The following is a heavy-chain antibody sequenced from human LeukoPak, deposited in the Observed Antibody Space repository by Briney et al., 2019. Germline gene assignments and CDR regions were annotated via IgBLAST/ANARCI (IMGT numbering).Heavy chain of an antibody. CDR3: ARGMYYYESSGPGAFDV. CDR2: IWYDGSDK. Sequence: PGRSLRLSCAASGFTFSSYGMHWVRQAPGKGLEWVAVIWYDGSDKYYADSVKGRFTISRDNSKNTLYLQMNSLRAEDTAVYYCARGMYYYESSGPGAFDVWGQGTKVTVSS. V-gene: IGHV3-33*01. J-gene: IGHJ3*01. CDR1: GFTFSSYG. D-gene: IGHD3-22*01.